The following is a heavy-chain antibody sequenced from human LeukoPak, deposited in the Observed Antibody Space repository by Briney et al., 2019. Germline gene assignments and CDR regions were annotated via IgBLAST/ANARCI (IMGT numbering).Heavy chain of an antibody. J-gene: IGHJ5*02. D-gene: IGHD2-21*02. CDR3: AKGVTAPGGWFDP. CDR2: ISGSGVTT. CDR1: GFTFTSYA. Sequence: GGSLRLSCAASGFTFTSYAMIWVRQVPGKGLEWVSAISGSGVTTYYADSVKGRFTISRDNSNNTVYLQVNSLRAEDTAVYYCAKGVTAPGGWFDPWGQGTQVTVSS. V-gene: IGHV3-23*01.